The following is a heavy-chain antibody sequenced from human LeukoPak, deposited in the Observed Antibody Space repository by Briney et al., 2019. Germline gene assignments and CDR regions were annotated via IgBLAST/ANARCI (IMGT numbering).Heavy chain of an antibody. V-gene: IGHV3-11*01. D-gene: IGHD2-2*02. CDR3: ARVEYCSSTSCYSTKRNYYYYGMDV. CDR1: GFTFSDYY. J-gene: IGHJ6*02. Sequence: LGGSLRLSCAASGFTFSDYYMSWIRQAPGKGLEWVSYISSSGSTIYYADSVKGRFTISRDNAKNSLYLQMNSLRAEDTAVYYCARVEYCSSTSCYSTKRNYYYYGMDVWGQGTTVTVSS. CDR2: ISSSGSTI.